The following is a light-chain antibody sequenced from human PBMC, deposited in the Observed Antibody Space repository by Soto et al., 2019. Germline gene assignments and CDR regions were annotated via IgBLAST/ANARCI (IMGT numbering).Light chain of an antibody. Sequence: QSVLTQPRSVSGSPGQSVTISCTGTSSDVGGFNSVSWYQQHPGKAPKLMIYDVNKRPSGVPDRFSGPKSGSTASLTISGLQAEDEADYYCCSYAGSYSYAFATGTKVTV. CDR2: DVN. V-gene: IGLV2-11*01. CDR3: CSYAGSYSYA. J-gene: IGLJ1*01. CDR1: SSDVGGFNS.